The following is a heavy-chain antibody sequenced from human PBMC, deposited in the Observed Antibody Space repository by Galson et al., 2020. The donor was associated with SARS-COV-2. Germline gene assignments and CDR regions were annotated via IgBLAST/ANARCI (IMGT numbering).Heavy chain of an antibody. Sequence: SETLSLTCAVAGYSISSGNYWGWVRQAPGKGLEWIGNLFHTGNPYYNPSLKSRVTMSVDTSRNQFSLNLSSVTAADTAVYYCARIHGIYFDYWGQGTLVTVSS. J-gene: IGHJ4*02. V-gene: IGHV4-38-2*01. CDR3: ARIHGIYFDY. CDR2: LFHTGNP. CDR1: GYSISSGNY. D-gene: IGHD3-3*01.